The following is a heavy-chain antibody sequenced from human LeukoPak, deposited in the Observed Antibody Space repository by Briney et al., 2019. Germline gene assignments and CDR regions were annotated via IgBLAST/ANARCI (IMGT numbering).Heavy chain of an antibody. CDR3: ARERGSSSPYYYYYYMDV. Sequence: ASVKVSCKASGYTFTIYGISWVRQAPGQGLEWMGWISAYNGNTNYAQKLQGRVTMTTDTSTSTAYMELRSLRSDDTAVYYCARERGSSSPYYYYYYMDVWGKGTTVTVSS. CDR2: ISAYNGNT. J-gene: IGHJ6*03. CDR1: GYTFTIYG. D-gene: IGHD6-6*01. V-gene: IGHV1-18*01.